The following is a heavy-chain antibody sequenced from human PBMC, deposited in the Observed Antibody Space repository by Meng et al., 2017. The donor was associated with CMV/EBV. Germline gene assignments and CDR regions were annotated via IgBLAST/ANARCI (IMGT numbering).Heavy chain of an antibody. D-gene: IGHD2-2*01. V-gene: IGHV3-21*01. CDR3: ARDLLGYCSSTSCPPY. CDR2: ISSSSSYI. Sequence: GGSLRLSCAASGFTFSSYSMNWVRQAPGKGLEWVSSISSSSSYIYYADSVKGRFTISRDNAKNSLYLQMNSLRAEDTAVYYSARDLLGYCSSTSCPPYWGQGTLVTVSS. CDR1: GFTFSSYS. J-gene: IGHJ4*02.